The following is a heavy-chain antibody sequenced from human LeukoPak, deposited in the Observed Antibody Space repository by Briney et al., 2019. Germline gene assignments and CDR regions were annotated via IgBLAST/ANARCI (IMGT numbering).Heavy chain of an antibody. CDR2: IDGSGSII. V-gene: IGHV3-48*03. J-gene: IGHJ2*01. CDR1: GFTFSSYE. CDR3: AREQRVAGPGNFDL. D-gene: IGHD2-15*01. Sequence: GGSLRLSCAASGFTFSSYEMHWVRQAPGKGLEWLSNIDGSGSIIYQADSVKGRFTISRDNARNSVYLQMNSLRAEDTAVYFCAREQRVAGPGNFDLWGRGTLVTVSS.